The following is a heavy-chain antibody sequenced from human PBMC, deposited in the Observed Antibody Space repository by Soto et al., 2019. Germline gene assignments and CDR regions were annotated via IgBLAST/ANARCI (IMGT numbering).Heavy chain of an antibody. J-gene: IGHJ6*02. CDR2: ISSGSTTI. Sequence: GGSLRLSCAASGFIFSAYNMNWARQAPGKGLEWVSYISSGSTTIYYADSVKGRFTISRDNARNLLYLQMNSLRDGDTAVYYCERDRGTVTKEVGHDYGMDVWGQGTTVTVSS. V-gene: IGHV3-48*02. D-gene: IGHD4-17*01. CDR3: ERDRGTVTKEVGHDYGMDV. CDR1: GFIFSAYN.